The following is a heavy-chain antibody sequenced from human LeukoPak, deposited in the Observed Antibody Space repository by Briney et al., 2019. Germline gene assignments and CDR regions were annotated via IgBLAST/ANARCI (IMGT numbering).Heavy chain of an antibody. CDR3: ARIPTSYSSSWYPAFDI. J-gene: IGHJ3*02. D-gene: IGHD6-13*01. CDR2: IIPIFGTA. Sequence: SVKVSCTASGGTFSSYAISWVRQAPGQGLEWMGGIIPIFGTANYAQKSQGRVTITADESTSTAYMELSSLRSEDTAVYYCARIPTSYSSSWYPAFDIWGQGTMVTVSS. CDR1: GGTFSSYA. V-gene: IGHV1-69*13.